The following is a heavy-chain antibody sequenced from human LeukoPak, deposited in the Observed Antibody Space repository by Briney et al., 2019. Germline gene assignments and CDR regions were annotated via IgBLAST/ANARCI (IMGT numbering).Heavy chain of an antibody. CDR3: ARMSGYYYDSSGYDY. CDR1: GGSISSGGYS. CDR2: IYHSGST. V-gene: IGHV4-30-2*01. J-gene: IGHJ4*02. D-gene: IGHD3-22*01. Sequence: PSETLSLTCAVSGGSISSGGYSWSWIRQPPGKGLEWIGYIYHSGSTYYNPSLKSRVTISVDTSKNQFSLKLSSVTAADTAVYYCARMSGYYYDSSGYDYWGQGTLVTVSS.